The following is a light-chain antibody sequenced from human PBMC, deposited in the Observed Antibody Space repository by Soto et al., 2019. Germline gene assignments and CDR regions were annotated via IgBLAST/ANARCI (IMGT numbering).Light chain of an antibody. V-gene: IGLV1-47*02. CDR3: SAWDDRLSVV. Sequence: QSVLTQPPSASGTPGQTVTISCSGSRTNIGTNYVYWYQQFPGTAPKLLIFAHDKRPSGVPERFSASKSGTSASLAISGLRSEDEAEYFCSAWDDRLSVVFGGGTKLTVL. CDR2: AHD. CDR1: RTNIGTNY. J-gene: IGLJ3*02.